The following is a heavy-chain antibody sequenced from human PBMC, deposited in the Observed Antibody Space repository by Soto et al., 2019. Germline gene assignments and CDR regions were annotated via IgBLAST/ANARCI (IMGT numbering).Heavy chain of an antibody. J-gene: IGHJ5*02. CDR3: ERVILPLWLDP. CDR2: IYSGGST. D-gene: IGHD3-10*01. V-gene: IGHV3-53*01. CDR1: GFTVSSNY. Sequence: GGSLRLSCAASGFTVSSNYMSWVRQAPGKGLEWVSVIYSGGSTYYADSVKGRFTISRDNSKNTLYLQMNSLRAEDTAVYYCERVILPLWLDPWGQGTMVTVYS.